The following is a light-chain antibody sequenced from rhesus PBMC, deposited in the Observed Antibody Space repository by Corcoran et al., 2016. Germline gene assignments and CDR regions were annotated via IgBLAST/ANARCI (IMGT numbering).Light chain of an antibody. CDR3: QQGYSYPLT. J-gene: IGKJ4*01. CDR2: RAS. CDR1: QSLSNY. V-gene: IGKV1S9*01. Sequence: DIQMTQSPSSLSASVGDRVTITCQASQSLSNYLNWYQQKPGKIPTHLIYRASSLQSGIPSRFSGRGSGTDFTLTISSLQPEDFATYYCQQGYSYPLTFGGGTKVELK.